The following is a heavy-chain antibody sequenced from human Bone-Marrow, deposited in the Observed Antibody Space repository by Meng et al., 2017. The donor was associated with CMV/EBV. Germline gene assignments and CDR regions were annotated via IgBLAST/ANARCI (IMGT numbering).Heavy chain of an antibody. D-gene: IGHD3-3*01. V-gene: IGHV4-4*07. J-gene: IGHJ5*02. Sequence: SETLSLTCTVSGGSMSSYYWSWIRQPAGKGLEWIGRIYTSGSTNYNPSLKSRVTMSVDTSKNQFSLKLSSVTAADTAVYCCAREYYDFWSGAHWFDPWGQGTLVTVSS. CDR3: AREYYDFWSGAHWFDP. CDR1: GGSMSSYY. CDR2: IYTSGST.